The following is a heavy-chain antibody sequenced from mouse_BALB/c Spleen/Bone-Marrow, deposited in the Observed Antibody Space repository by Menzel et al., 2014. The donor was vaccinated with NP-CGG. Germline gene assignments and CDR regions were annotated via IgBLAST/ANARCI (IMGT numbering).Heavy chain of an antibody. D-gene: IGHD2-1*01. V-gene: IGHV1-7*01. Sequence: QVQLKESGAELAKPGAPVKMSCKASGYTFTSYWMHWVKQRPGQGLEWIGYISPSTGYTDYNQKFKDKATLTADKSSSTAYMQLSSLTSEDSAVYYCARSYGNYVDYWGQGTTLTVSS. CDR1: GYTFTSYW. CDR3: ARSYGNYVDY. CDR2: ISPSTGYT. J-gene: IGHJ2*01.